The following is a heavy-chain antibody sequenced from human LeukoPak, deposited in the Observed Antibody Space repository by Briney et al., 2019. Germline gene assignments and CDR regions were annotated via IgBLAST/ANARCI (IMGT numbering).Heavy chain of an antibody. D-gene: IGHD2/OR15-2a*01. CDR1: GGSFSGYY. CDR2: ISGSGGST. CDR3: AKDPIKGNYLLNWFDP. V-gene: IGHV3-23*01. J-gene: IGHJ5*02. Sequence: PSETLSLTCAVYGGSFSGYYWSWIRQPPGKGLEWVSAISGSGGSTYYADSVKGRFTISRDNSKNTLYLQMNSLRAEDTAVYYCAKDPIKGNYLLNWFDPWGQGTLVTVSS.